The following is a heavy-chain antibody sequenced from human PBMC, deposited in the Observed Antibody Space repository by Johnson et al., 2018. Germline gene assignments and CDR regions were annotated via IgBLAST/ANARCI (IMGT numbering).Heavy chain of an antibody. CDR2: IWYDGSNK. Sequence: QVQLVESGGGVVQPGRSLRLSCAASGFTFSSYGMHWVRQAPGKGLEWVAVIWYDGSNKYYVDSVKGRFTISRDSSKNTRYLKMDSLRAEGTAVYYCATSRGDGVARGMDVWGQGTTVTVSS. CDR3: ATSRGDGVARGMDV. D-gene: IGHD3-16*01. V-gene: IGHV3-33*01. CDR1: GFTFSSYG. J-gene: IGHJ6*02.